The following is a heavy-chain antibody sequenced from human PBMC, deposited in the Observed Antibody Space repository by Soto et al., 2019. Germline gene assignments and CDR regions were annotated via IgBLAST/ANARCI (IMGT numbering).Heavy chain of an antibody. J-gene: IGHJ5*02. CDR2: ISSNSAYI. CDR1: VFTFRSFT. Sequence: PGGSLRLSCAASVFTFRSFTMNWFRQAPGKGLEWVSTISSNSAYIYYTDALRGRFTISRDNAKNSLHLRMNSLRAEDTAVYYCTRDASRDSSARGWFDPWGPGTLVTVSS. V-gene: IGHV3-21*01. CDR3: TRDASRDSSARGWFDP. D-gene: IGHD6-13*01.